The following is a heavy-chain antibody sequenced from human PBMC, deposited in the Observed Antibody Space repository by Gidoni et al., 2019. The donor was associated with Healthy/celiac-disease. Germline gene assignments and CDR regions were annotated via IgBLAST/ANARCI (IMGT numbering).Heavy chain of an antibody. CDR2: IYPGDSDT. CDR1: GYSFTSYW. CDR3: ARPGSYYYGSGTLDPFDY. Sequence: EVQLVQSGAEVKKPGESLKISCKGSGYSFTSYWIGWVRQMPGKGLEWMGIIYPGDSDTRYSPSFQGQVTISADKSISTAYLQWSSLKASDTAMYYGARPGSYYYGSGTLDPFDYWGQGTLVTVSS. D-gene: IGHD3-10*01. V-gene: IGHV5-51*01. J-gene: IGHJ4*02.